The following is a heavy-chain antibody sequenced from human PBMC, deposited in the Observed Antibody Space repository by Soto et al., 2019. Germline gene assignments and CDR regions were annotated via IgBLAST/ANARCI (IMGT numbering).Heavy chain of an antibody. CDR3: ARGLGRLWLRSYYYYYGMDV. CDR1: GFTCSSYW. Sequence: GGSLRLSCAASGFTCSSYWMHWVRQAPGKGLVWVSRINSDGSSTSYADSVKGRFTISRDNAKNTLYLQMNSLRAEDTAVYYCARGLGRLWLRSYYYYYGMDVWGQGTTVTVSS. V-gene: IGHV3-74*01. J-gene: IGHJ6*02. CDR2: INSDGSST. D-gene: IGHD5-12*01.